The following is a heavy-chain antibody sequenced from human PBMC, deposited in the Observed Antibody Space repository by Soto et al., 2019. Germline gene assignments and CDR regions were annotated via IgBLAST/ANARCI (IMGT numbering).Heavy chain of an antibody. Sequence: SETPSLSCNVACDAIYSSSYSGGWISKPPGKGLEWIGSIYYSGSTYYNPSLKSRVTISVDTSKNQFSLKLSSVTAADTTVYYCATQRTWKQLWSCFDYWGQGTLVTVS. CDR2: IYYSGST. V-gene: IGHV4-39*01. CDR1: CDAIYSSSYS. D-gene: IGHD5-18*01. J-gene: IGHJ4*02. CDR3: ATQRTWKQLWSCFDY.